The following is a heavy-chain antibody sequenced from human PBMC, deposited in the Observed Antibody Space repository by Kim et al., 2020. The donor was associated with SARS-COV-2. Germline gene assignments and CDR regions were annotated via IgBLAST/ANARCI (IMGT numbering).Heavy chain of an antibody. CDR2: IKSKPYGETT. J-gene: IGHJ4*02. Sequence: GGSLRLSCTGSGFTFGDYGMSWIRQAPGKGLEWVGFIKSKPYGETTEYAASVRGRFTISRDDLKSIAYLHMNSLKTEDTAVYYCTRGSYDVYWGQGTLVTVSS. CDR1: GFTFGDYG. D-gene: IGHD3-16*01. CDR3: TRGSYDVY. V-gene: IGHV3-49*03.